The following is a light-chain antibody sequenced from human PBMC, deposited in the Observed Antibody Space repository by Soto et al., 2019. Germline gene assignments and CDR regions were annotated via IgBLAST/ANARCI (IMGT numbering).Light chain of an antibody. CDR1: QSVSSSY. CDR2: GAS. V-gene: IGKV3-20*01. Sequence: EIVLTQSPGTLSLSPGERATLSCRASQSVSSSYLAWYQQKPGQAPRLLIYGASGRATGIPDRFSGSGSGTDFTLTISRLEPEDFAVYYCQQYGSSSLTFCGGTKVEIK. CDR3: QQYGSSSLT. J-gene: IGKJ4*01.